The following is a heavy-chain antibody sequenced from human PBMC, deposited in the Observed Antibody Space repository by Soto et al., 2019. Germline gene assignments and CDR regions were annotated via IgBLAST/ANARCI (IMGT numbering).Heavy chain of an antibody. J-gene: IGHJ6*02. Sequence: QVQLQESGPGLVKPSETLSLTCTVSGGYISSYYWSWIRQPAGKGLEWIGRIYTSGSTNYNPSLKSRVTMSVDTSKNQFSLKLSSVTAADTAVYYCARDVQSSDWFYYGMDVWGQGTTVTVSS. D-gene: IGHD3-9*01. CDR3: ARDVQSSDWFYYGMDV. CDR2: IYTSGST. CDR1: GGYISSYY. V-gene: IGHV4-4*07.